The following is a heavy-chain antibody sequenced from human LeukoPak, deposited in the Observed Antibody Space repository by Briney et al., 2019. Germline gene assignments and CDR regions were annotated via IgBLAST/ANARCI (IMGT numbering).Heavy chain of an antibody. Sequence: GGSLRLSCAASGFTFSSYSMNWVRQAPGKGLEWVSSISSSSSTIYYADSVKGRFTISRDNAKNSLYLQMNSLRAEDTAVYYCARCPLSSLYGYYYYMDVWGKGTTVTVS. CDR3: ARCPLSSLYGYYYYMDV. CDR1: GFTFSSYS. D-gene: IGHD4-17*01. CDR2: ISSSSSTI. V-gene: IGHV3-48*01. J-gene: IGHJ6*03.